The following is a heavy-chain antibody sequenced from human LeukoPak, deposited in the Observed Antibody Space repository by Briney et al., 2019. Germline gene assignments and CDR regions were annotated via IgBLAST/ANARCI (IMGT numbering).Heavy chain of an antibody. J-gene: IGHJ4*02. CDR2: IYYSGST. Sequence: SETLSLTCTVSGDSISTTNYYWGWIRQPPGKGLEWIGSIYYSGSTYYNPSLKSRVTISVDTSKNQFSLSLSSVTAADTAVYYCAGINGGGPLYFCHYWGQGTLVTVSS. D-gene: IGHD2-8*01. V-gene: IGHV4-39*01. CDR1: GDSISTTNYY. CDR3: AGINGGGPLYFCHY.